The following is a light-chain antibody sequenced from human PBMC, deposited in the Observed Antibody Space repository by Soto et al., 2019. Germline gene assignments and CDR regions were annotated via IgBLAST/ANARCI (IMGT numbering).Light chain of an antibody. CDR1: QGINNW. CDR3: QQAHSFPRT. V-gene: IGKV1-12*01. CDR2: AAS. J-gene: IGKJ2*01. Sequence: DIQMTQSPSSVSASVGDRVTITCRASQGINNWLAWYQQKPGKVPKLLIYAASSLQSGVPSRFSGSGSGTDFTLTISSQQPEDFATYYCQQAHSFPRTFGQGTKLEIK.